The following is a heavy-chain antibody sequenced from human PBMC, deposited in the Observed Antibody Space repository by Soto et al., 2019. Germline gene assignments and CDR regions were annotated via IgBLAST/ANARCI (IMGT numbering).Heavy chain of an antibody. CDR2: IIPIFGTA. Sequence: QVQLVQSGAEVKKPGSSVKVSCKASGGTFSSYAISWVRQAPGQGLEWMGGIIPIFGTANYAQKFQGRVTITADESTSTAYMELSSLRSEDTAVYYCASRYSSGWYQRYYYYYGMDVWGQGTTVTVSS. V-gene: IGHV1-69*01. CDR1: GGTFSSYA. CDR3: ASRYSSGWYQRYYYYYGMDV. D-gene: IGHD6-19*01. J-gene: IGHJ6*02.